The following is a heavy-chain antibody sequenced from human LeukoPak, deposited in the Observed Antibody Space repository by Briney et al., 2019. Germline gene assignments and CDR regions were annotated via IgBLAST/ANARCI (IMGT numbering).Heavy chain of an antibody. D-gene: IGHD3-16*01. Sequence: PGGSLRLSCAASGFTVSTNYMSWVRQAPGKGLEWVSVIYSGDTTFYADSVRGKFTISRDNSKNTLYLQMNSLRAEDTAVYYCGSIWRASWGYYFDYGGKGPLVTVSP. J-gene: IGHJ4*02. CDR3: GSIWRASWGYYFDY. V-gene: IGHV3-66*01. CDR2: IYSGDTT. CDR1: GFTVSTNY.